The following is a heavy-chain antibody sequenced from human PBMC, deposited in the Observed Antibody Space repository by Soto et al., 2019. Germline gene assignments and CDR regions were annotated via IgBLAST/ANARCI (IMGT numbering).Heavy chain of an antibody. CDR3: AHRRPDSDAPEYFFDY. D-gene: IGHD3-22*01. J-gene: IGHJ4*02. Sequence: QITLKESGPTLVKPTQTLTLTCTFSGFSLSTSGVDVGWIRQPPGKALEWLALIYWDDDKRSSPSLKSRLTITKDPPKSLVVLTITYMAPLDTATYYCAHRRPDSDAPEYFFDYWGQGTLVTVSS. CDR1: GFSLSTSGVD. CDR2: IYWDDDK. V-gene: IGHV2-5*02.